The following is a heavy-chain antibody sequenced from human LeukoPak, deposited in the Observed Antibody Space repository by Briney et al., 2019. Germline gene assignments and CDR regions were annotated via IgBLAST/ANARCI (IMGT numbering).Heavy chain of an antibody. J-gene: IGHJ4*02. Sequence: GGSLRLSCAASGFTFSSYWMHWVRQAPGKGLVWVARINNDGSSTSYADSVKGRFTISRDNAKNTLHLQMNSLRAEDTAVYYCARDGGSIAGPYFDYWGQGTLVTVSS. CDR3: ARDGGSIAGPYFDY. CDR2: INNDGSST. V-gene: IGHV3-74*01. D-gene: IGHD6-6*01. CDR1: GFTFSSYW.